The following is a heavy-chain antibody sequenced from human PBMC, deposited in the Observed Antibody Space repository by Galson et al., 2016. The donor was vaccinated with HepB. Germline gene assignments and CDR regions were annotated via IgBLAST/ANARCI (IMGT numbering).Heavy chain of an antibody. D-gene: IGHD3-16*01. Sequence: MHWVRQAPGKGLEYVSSISSSGGNTYYTDSGKGRFTISRDNSKNTLSLQMSSLRSEDTAVYFCVRGMSSVWYYFDYWGQGILVTVSS. CDR2: ISSSGGNT. J-gene: IGHJ4*02. CDR3: VRGMSSVWYYFDY. V-gene: IGHV3-64D*06.